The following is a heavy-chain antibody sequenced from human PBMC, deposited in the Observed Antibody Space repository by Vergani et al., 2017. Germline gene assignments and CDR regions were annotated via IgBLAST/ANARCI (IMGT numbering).Heavy chain of an antibody. Sequence: QVLESGGGLVKRGGSLRLACVGSGVSLSNTWMHWVRQAPGKGLEWVGRVRSKAGGGTTDFAAPVKGRFSIARDDSRNTLYLHMTSLKNDDAGVYFCTSLGNVWGQGTTVIVS. J-gene: IGHJ6*02. V-gene: IGHV3-15*07. CDR3: TSLGNV. CDR1: GVSLSNTW. CDR2: VRSKAGGGTT.